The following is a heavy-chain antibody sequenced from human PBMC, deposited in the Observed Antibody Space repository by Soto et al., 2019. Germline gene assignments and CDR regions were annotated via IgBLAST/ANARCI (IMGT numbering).Heavy chain of an antibody. V-gene: IGHV4-31*03. CDR1: GGSISSGGYY. Sequence: QVQLQESGPGLVKPSQTLSLTCTVSGGSISSGGYYWSWIRQHQGKGLEWIGYIYYSGSTYYNPSLKSRVTIAVATSKNQFSLKLSSVAAADTAVYYCASTLCSGGSCYHRAGAYYFDYWGQGTLVTVSS. D-gene: IGHD2-15*01. J-gene: IGHJ4*02. CDR2: IYYSGST. CDR3: ASTLCSGGSCYHRAGAYYFDY.